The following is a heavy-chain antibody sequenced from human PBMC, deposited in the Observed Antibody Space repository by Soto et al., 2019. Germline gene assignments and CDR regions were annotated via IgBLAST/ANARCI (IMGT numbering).Heavy chain of an antibody. CDR3: ARGRNDFWSGYHYYYYYMDV. Sequence: QVQLQQWGAGLLKPSETLSLTCAVYGGSFSGYYWSWIRQPPGKGLEWIGESNHSGSTNYNPSLKSRVTISVDTSKNQFSLKLSSVTAADTAVYYCARGRNDFWSGYHYYYYYMDVWGKGTTVTVSS. CDR1: GGSFSGYY. J-gene: IGHJ6*03. CDR2: SNHSGST. V-gene: IGHV4-34*01. D-gene: IGHD3-3*01.